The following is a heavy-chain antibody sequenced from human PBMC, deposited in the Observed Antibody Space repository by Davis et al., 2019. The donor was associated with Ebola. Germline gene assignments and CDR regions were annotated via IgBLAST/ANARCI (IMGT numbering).Heavy chain of an antibody. CDR1: GFTFSSYG. CDR2: ISSSSSYI. V-gene: IGHV3-21*06. J-gene: IGHJ6*01. Sequence: GESLKISCAGSGFTFSSYGIHWVRQAPGKGLEWVSSISSSSSYIYYADSVKGRFTISRDNFKNSLYLQLDSLHQGPIGLPPGTLLQEHLWG. CDR3: TLLQEHL.